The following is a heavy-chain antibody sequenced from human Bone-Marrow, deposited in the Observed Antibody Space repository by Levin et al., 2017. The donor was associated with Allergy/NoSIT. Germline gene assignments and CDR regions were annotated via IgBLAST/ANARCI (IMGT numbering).Heavy chain of an antibody. CDR3: ARHQTVTVHAFDI. Sequence: ASVKVSCKGSGYSFTSYWIGWVRQMPGKGLEWMGIIYPGDSDTRYSPSFQGQVTISADKSISTAYLQWSSLKASDTAMYYCARHQTVTVHAFDIWGQGTMVTVSS. D-gene: IGHD4-17*01. J-gene: IGHJ3*02. V-gene: IGHV5-51*01. CDR2: IYPGDSDT. CDR1: GYSFTSYW.